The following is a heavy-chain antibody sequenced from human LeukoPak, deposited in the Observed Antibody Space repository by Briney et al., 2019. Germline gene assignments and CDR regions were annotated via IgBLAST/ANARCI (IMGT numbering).Heavy chain of an antibody. J-gene: IGHJ3*02. CDR2: ISSSSSYI. Sequence: GGSLRLSCAASGFTFSSYSMNWVRQAPGKGLECVSSISSSSSYIYYADSVKGRFTIPRDNAKNSLYLQMNSLRAEDTAVYYCASPGGYDAFDILGQGTMVTVSS. CDR3: ASPGGYDAFDI. D-gene: IGHD5-12*01. V-gene: IGHV3-21*01. CDR1: GFTFSSYS.